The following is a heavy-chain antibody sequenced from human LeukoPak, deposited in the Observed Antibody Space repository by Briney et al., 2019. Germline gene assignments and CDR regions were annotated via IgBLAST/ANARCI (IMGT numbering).Heavy chain of an antibody. CDR1: GGSISSSNW. Sequence: PSGTLSLTCAVSGGSISSSNWWSWVRQPPGKGLEWIGEIYHSGSTNYNPSLKSRVTISVDKSKNQFSLKLSSVTAADTAVYYCARGLLVVAATSYFDYWGQGTLVTVSS. J-gene: IGHJ4*02. D-gene: IGHD2-15*01. CDR2: IYHSGST. CDR3: ARGLLVVAATSYFDY. V-gene: IGHV4-4*02.